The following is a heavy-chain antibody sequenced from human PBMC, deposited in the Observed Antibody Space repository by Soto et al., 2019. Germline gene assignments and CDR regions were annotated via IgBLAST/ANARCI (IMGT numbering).Heavy chain of an antibody. CDR1: GGSISSYY. Sequence: SETLSLTCTVSGGSISSYYWSWGRQPPGKGLEWIGYIYYSGSTNYNPSLKSRVTISVDTSKNQFSLKLSSVTAADTAVYYCARDKRGAGMDVWGQGTTVTVSS. CDR3: ARDKRGAGMDV. CDR2: IYYSGST. V-gene: IGHV4-59*01. J-gene: IGHJ6*02.